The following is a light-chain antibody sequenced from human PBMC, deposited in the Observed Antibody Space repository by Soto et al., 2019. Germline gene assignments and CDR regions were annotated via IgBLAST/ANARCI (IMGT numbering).Light chain of an antibody. V-gene: IGLV2-8*01. CDR3: SSYAGSNNLV. Sequence: QSALTQPPSASGSPGQSVTISCTGTSSDVGAYNFVSWYQQHPGKAPKLMMYGVIKRPSGVPDRFSGSKSGNTASLTVSGLQAEDEADYYCSSYAGSNNLVFGGGTKLTVL. J-gene: IGLJ2*01. CDR1: SSDVGAYNF. CDR2: GVI.